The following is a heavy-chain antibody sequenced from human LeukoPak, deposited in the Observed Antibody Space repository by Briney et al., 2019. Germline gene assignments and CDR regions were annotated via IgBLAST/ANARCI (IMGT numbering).Heavy chain of an antibody. Sequence: ASVKVSCTVSGYTFTDSYVHWVQQAPGKGLEWMGLVDPEDGETIYAANLQGRLTITADTSTDTAYLELNSLISEDTAIYYCATRPRALYDCDSWGQGTLVTVSS. V-gene: IGHV1-69-2*01. D-gene: IGHD3-16*01. CDR2: VDPEDGET. CDR1: GYTFTDSY. J-gene: IGHJ4*02. CDR3: ATRPRALYDCDS.